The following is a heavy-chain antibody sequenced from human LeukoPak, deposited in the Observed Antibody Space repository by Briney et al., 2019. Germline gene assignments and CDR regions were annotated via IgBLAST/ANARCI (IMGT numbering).Heavy chain of an antibody. CDR2: IYHSGST. V-gene: IGHV4-4*02. CDR3: ARVAGTFYGEAYFDY. J-gene: IGHJ4*02. CDR1: GDSISGSNW. Sequence: SGTLSLTCAVSGDSISGSNWWSWVRQPPGKGLEWIGEIYHSGSTNYNPSLKSRVTISVDKSKNQFSLKLSSVTAAGTAVYYCARVAGTFYGEAYFDYWGQGTLVTVSS. D-gene: IGHD3-10*01.